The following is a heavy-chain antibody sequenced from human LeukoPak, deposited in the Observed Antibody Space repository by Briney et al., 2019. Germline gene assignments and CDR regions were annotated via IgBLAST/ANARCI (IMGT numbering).Heavy chain of an antibody. Sequence: SGGSLRLSCAASGFTFSDYYMSWIRQAPGKGLEWVSYISSSGSTIYYADSVKGRFTISRDNAKNSLYLQMNSLRAEDTAVYYCARATSYYYDSSGMDPWGQGTLVTVSS. CDR1: GFTFSDYY. CDR2: ISSSGSTI. V-gene: IGHV3-11*04. CDR3: ARATSYYYDSSGMDP. J-gene: IGHJ5*02. D-gene: IGHD3-22*01.